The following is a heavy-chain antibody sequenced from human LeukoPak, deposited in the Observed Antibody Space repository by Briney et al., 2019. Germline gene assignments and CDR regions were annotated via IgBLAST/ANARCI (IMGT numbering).Heavy chain of an antibody. Sequence: GGSLRLSCAASGFTFASYGMHWVRHAPGEGPEWVALVRYDGTNKYYTDSVKGRFTISKDNSKNTLYLQMNSLRAEDTAVYYCTRNQGYCTGGGCYIDYWGQGTLVTVSS. CDR2: VRYDGTNK. CDR3: TRNQGYCTGGGCYIDY. CDR1: GFTFASYG. J-gene: IGHJ4*02. D-gene: IGHD2-8*02. V-gene: IGHV3-30*02.